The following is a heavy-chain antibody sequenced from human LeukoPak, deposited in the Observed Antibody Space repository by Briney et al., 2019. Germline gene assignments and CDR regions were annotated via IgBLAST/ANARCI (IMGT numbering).Heavy chain of an antibody. Sequence: SETLSLTCTVSGGSISSGGYYWSWIRQHPGKGLEWIGYIYYSGGTYYNPSLKSRVTISVDTSKNQFSLKLSSVTAADTAVYYCARFSLRPVLYFDYWGQGTLVTVSS. J-gene: IGHJ4*02. V-gene: IGHV4-31*03. CDR2: IYYSGGT. CDR3: ARFSLRPVLYFDY. D-gene: IGHD5-12*01. CDR1: GGSISSGGYY.